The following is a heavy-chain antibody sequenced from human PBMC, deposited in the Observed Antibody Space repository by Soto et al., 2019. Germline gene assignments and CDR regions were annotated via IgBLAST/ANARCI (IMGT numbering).Heavy chain of an antibody. D-gene: IGHD2-15*01. CDR1: GFTFSSYW. J-gene: IGHJ5*02. CDR2: INSDGSST. V-gene: IGHV3-74*01. CDR3: ARDTCSGGSCYSEDWFDP. Sequence: EVQLVESGGGLVQPGGSLRLSCAASGFTFSSYWMHWVRQAPGKGLVWVSRINSDGSSTSYADSVKGRFTISRDNAKNTLYLQMNSLRAEDTAVYYCARDTCSGGSCYSEDWFDPWGQGTLVTVSS.